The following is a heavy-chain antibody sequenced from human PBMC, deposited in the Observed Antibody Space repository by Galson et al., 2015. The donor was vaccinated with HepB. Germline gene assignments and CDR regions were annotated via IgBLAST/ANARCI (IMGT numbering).Heavy chain of an antibody. CDR2: IRRAGRST. V-gene: IGHV3-23*01. CDR1: GFSLSRYA. J-gene: IGHJ4*02. Sequence: SLRLSCAASGFSLSRYALRWVRQAPGKGLEWVATIRRAGRSTTHADSVRGRLTISRDNSKNTLYLEMNNLRVEDTAVYYCAKGGVWGTAQEATFDYWGQGTLVTVSS. CDR3: AKGGVWGTAQEATFDY. D-gene: IGHD3-10*01.